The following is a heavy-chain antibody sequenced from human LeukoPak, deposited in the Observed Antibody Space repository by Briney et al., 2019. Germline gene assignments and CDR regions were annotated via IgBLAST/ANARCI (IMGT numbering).Heavy chain of an antibody. Sequence: GGSLRLSCAASGFTVSSNYMSWVSQAPGKGLEWVSVIYSGGSTYYADSVKGRFTISRDNSKNTLYLQMNSLRAEDTAVYYCARDTWNDVFDYWGQGTLVTVSS. V-gene: IGHV3-66*01. CDR3: ARDTWNDVFDY. D-gene: IGHD1-1*01. CDR1: GFTVSSNY. CDR2: IYSGGST. J-gene: IGHJ4*02.